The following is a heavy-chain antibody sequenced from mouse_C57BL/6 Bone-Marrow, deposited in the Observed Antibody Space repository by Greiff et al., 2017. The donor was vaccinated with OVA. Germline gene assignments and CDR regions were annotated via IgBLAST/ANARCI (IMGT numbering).Heavy chain of an antibody. Sequence: QVQLQQSGAELVRPGASVKLFCKASGYTFTDYYINWVKQRPGQGLEWIARIYPGSGNTYYNEKFKGKATLTAEKSSSTAYMQLSSLTSEDSAVYFCARNYASWFAYWGQGTLVTVSA. CDR2: IYPGSGNT. CDR3: ARNYASWFAY. CDR1: GYTFTDYY. J-gene: IGHJ3*01. D-gene: IGHD1-1*02. V-gene: IGHV1-76*01.